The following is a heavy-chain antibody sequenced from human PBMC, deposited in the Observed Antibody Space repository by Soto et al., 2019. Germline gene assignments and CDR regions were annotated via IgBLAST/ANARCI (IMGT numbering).Heavy chain of an antibody. J-gene: IGHJ4*02. CDR3: TRGSNMAAVIDY. D-gene: IGHD6-13*01. Sequence: ASVKVSCKASGYTFTSYDINWVRQATGQGLEWMGWMNPNSGNTGYAQKFQGRVTVTRNPSMSTAYMELSSLRSEDTAVYYCTRGSNMAAVIDYWGQGPLVTVSS. V-gene: IGHV1-8*01. CDR1: GYTFTSYD. CDR2: MNPNSGNT.